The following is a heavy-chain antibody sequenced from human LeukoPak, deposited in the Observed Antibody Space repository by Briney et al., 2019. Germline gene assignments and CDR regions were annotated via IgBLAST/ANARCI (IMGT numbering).Heavy chain of an antibody. V-gene: IGHV3-30-3*01. CDR3: AKVASRITIFGVVLDAFDI. CDR2: ISYDGSNK. Sequence: GRSLRLSCAASGFTFSSYAMHWVRQAPGKGLEWVAVISYDGSNKYYADSVKGRFTISRDNSKNTLYLQMNSLRAEDTAVYYCAKVASRITIFGVVLDAFDIWGQGTMVTVSS. D-gene: IGHD3-3*01. CDR1: GFTFSSYA. J-gene: IGHJ3*02.